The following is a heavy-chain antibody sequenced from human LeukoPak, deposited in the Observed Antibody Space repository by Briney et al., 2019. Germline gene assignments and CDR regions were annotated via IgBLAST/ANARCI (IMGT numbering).Heavy chain of an antibody. CDR1: GGPISSGDYY. D-gene: IGHD3-16*01. J-gene: IGHJ4*02. CDR2: IYYSGST. V-gene: IGHV4-30-4*01. CDR3: ARVPRPYDYVWGSPFDY. Sequence: SETLSLTCTVSGGPISSGDYYWSWIRQPPGKGLEWIGYIYYSGSTYYNPSLKSRVTISVDTSKNQFSLKLSSVTAADTAVYYCARVPRPYDYVWGSPFDYWGQGTLVTVSS.